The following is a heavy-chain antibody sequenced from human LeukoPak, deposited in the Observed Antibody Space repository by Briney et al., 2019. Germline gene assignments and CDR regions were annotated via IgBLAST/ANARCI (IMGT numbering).Heavy chain of an antibody. J-gene: IGHJ5*02. Sequence: GGSLRLSCAASGFTFSSYGMHWVRQAPGKGLEWVAFIRYDGSNEYYADSVKGRFTISRDNSKNTLYLQMNSLRAEDTAVYYCAEDPPRYQLKNWFDPWGQGTLVTVSS. CDR2: IRYDGSNE. CDR3: AEDPPRYQLKNWFDP. V-gene: IGHV3-30*02. D-gene: IGHD2-2*01. CDR1: GFTFSSYG.